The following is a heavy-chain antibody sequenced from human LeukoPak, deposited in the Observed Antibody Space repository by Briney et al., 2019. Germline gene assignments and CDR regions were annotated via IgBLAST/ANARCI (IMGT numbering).Heavy chain of an antibody. CDR3: ARDSHCSGGSCSYYFDY. J-gene: IGHJ4*02. CDR2: IWYDGSNK. D-gene: IGHD2-15*01. V-gene: IGHV3-33*01. Sequence: PGGSLRLSCAASGFTFSSDGMHWVRQAPGKGLEWVAVIWYDGSNKYYADSVKGRFTISRDNSKNTLYLQMNSLRAEDTAVYYCARDSHCSGGSCSYYFDYWGQGTLVTVSS. CDR1: GFTFSSDG.